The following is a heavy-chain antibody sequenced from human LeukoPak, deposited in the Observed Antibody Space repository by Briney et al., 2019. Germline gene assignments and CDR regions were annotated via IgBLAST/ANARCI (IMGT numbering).Heavy chain of an antibody. D-gene: IGHD3-10*01. Sequence: GGSLRLSCAASGFTFDIYALTWVRQALGKGLEWVSATSGSGPSTYYADSVKGRFTISRDNSKNTLYLQMNSLGAEDTAVYYCAKALGSGTYHYYYDGMDVWGQGTTVTVSS. V-gene: IGHV3-23*01. CDR3: AKALGSGTYHYYYDGMDV. CDR1: GFTFDIYA. J-gene: IGHJ6*02. CDR2: TSGSGPST.